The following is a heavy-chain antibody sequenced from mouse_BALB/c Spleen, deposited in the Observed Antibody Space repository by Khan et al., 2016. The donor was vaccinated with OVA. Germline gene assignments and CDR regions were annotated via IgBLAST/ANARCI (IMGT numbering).Heavy chain of an antibody. J-gene: IGHJ4*01. V-gene: IGHV9-3*02. Sequence: QIQLVQSGPELKKPGETVKISCKASGYTFTNYGMNWMKQTPGKSLKWMGWTNTNTGEPTYVEEFKGRFAFSLETSASTAYLQINNLKNEDTATYFCARSRWLLPAMDYWGLGTSVTVSS. D-gene: IGHD2-3*01. CDR1: GYTFTNYG. CDR3: ARSRWLLPAMDY. CDR2: TNTNTGEP.